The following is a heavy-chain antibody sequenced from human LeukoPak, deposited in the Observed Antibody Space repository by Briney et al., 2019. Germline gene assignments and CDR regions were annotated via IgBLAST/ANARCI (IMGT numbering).Heavy chain of an antibody. D-gene: IGHD3-22*01. Sequence: PGGSLRLSCVGSGFTFRSHAMSWVRQAPEKGLEFVSGIYENGGTTYYADSVKGRFTISRDKSKNTLYLQMNSLRAEDTAVYYCAKSYYYDSSGYNYGFHYYYDMDVWGQGTTVTVSS. V-gene: IGHV3-23*01. CDR2: IYENGGTT. CDR3: AKSYYYDSSGYNYGFHYYYDMDV. CDR1: GFTFRSHA. J-gene: IGHJ6*02.